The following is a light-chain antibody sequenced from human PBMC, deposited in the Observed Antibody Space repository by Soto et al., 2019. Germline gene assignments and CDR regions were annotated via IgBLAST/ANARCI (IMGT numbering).Light chain of an antibody. J-gene: IGLJ2*01. CDR3: CSYAGSSTVVV. V-gene: IGLV2-23*01. Sequence: QSVLTQPASVSESPGQSITVSCTGSSSDIGSYNLVSWYQQHPGKAPKLVMYETSKRPSGVSNRFSGSKSGNTASLTISGLQAEDEGDYYCCSYAGSSTVVVFGGGTKLTVL. CDR1: SSDIGSYNL. CDR2: ETS.